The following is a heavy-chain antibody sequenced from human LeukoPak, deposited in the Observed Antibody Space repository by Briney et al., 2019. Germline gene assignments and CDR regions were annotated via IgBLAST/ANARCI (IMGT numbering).Heavy chain of an antibody. J-gene: IGHJ3*02. CDR3: ARDQGGYYDFWSGYPHDAFDI. CDR2: ISSSGSTI. CDR1: GFTFSSYE. V-gene: IGHV3-48*03. D-gene: IGHD3-3*01. Sequence: GGSLRLSCAASGFTFSSYEMNWVRQAPGKGLEGVSYISSSGSTIYYADSVKGRFTISRDNAKDSLYLQMNSLRAEDTAVYYCARDQGGYYDFWSGYPHDAFDIWGQGTMVTVSS.